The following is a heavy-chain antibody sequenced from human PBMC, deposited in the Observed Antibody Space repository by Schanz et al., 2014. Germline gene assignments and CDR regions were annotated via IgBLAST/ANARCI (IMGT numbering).Heavy chain of an antibody. Sequence: QVQLVQSGAEVKKPGSSAKVSCKASGGTFSSSTLTWVRQAPGQGLEWMGRIIPILDKTNYAQKFQGRVTMTADKSTSTVYMEVSGLRSEDTAVYYCAKVDRTRYYAMDVWGQGTTVTVYS. V-gene: IGHV1-69*08. J-gene: IGHJ6*02. CDR3: AKVDRTRYYAMDV. CDR1: GGTFSSST. D-gene: IGHD3-9*01. CDR2: IIPILDKT.